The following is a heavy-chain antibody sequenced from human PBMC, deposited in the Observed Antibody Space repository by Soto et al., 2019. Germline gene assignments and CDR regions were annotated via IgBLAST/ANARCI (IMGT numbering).Heavy chain of an antibody. CDR2: ISYDGSNK. J-gene: IGHJ3*02. D-gene: IGHD3-22*01. CDR3: ARDRYDSSGYFSFDI. CDR1: GFTFSSYA. V-gene: IGHV3-30-3*01. Sequence: QVQLVESGGGVVQPGRSLRLSCAASGFTFSSYAMHWVRQAPGKGLEWVAVISYDGSNKYYADSVKGRFTISRDNSKNPLYLQMNSLRAEDTAVYYCARDRYDSSGYFSFDIWGQGTMVTVSS.